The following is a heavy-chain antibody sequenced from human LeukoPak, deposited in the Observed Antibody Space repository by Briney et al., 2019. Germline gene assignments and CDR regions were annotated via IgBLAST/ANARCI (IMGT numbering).Heavy chain of an antibody. CDR2: IKEDGSEK. J-gene: IGHJ4*02. CDR1: GFSFNTYW. CDR3: AKHLPYWGSPDY. V-gene: IGHV3-7*01. D-gene: IGHD7-27*01. Sequence: GGSLRLSCAASGFSFNTYWLTWVRQAPGRGPEWVASIKEDGSEKLYVDSVKGRFTISRDNAKNSLYLQMNSLRAEDTAVYYCAKHLPYWGSPDYWGQGTLVTVSS.